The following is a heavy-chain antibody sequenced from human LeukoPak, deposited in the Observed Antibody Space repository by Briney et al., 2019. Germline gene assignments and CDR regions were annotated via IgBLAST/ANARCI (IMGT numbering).Heavy chain of an antibody. V-gene: IGHV4-4*09. CDR1: GGSFDSKY. D-gene: IGHD1-1*01. J-gene: IGHJ6*03. CDR3: ANYIRNVHYYMDV. CDR2: IYTSGGT. Sequence: SETLSLTCSVSGGSFDSKYWSWIRQPPGKGLEWIGYIYTSGGTNFNPSLRSRVAMLIDTSKNQFSLKVYSVTAADTAVYYRANYIRNVHYYMDVWGKGTTVIVSS.